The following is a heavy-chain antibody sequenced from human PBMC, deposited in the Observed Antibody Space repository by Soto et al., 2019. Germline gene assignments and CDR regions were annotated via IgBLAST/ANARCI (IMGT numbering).Heavy chain of an antibody. CDR3: ARVKKNCSSTSCYAGDYYYGMDV. J-gene: IGHJ6*02. D-gene: IGHD2-2*01. CDR1: GGSISSYY. Sequence: SETLCLTCTVSGGSISSYYWSWIRQPPGKGLEWIGYIYYSGSTNYNPSLKSRVTISVDTSKNQFSLKLSSVTAADTAVYYCARVKKNCSSTSCYAGDYYYGMDVWGQGTTVTVSS. V-gene: IGHV4-59*01. CDR2: IYYSGST.